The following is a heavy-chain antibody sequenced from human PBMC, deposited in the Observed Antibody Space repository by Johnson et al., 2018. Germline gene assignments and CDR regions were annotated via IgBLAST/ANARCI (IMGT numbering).Heavy chain of an antibody. CDR1: RFTFSNYW. Sequence: EVQLVESGGGLVQPGGSLRLSCAASRFTFSNYWLTWVRQAPGKGLEWVANIKQDGSEKYYVDSVEGRFTISRYNAKNSLYLQLKSLGGEDTAVYYCARVHLYYYGMGVWGQGTTVTVSS. CDR3: ARVHLYYYGMGV. J-gene: IGHJ6*02. V-gene: IGHV3-7*01. CDR2: IKQDGSEK. D-gene: IGHD3-16*01.